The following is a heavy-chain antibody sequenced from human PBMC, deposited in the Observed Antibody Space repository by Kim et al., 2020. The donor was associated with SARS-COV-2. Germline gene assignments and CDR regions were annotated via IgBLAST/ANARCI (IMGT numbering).Heavy chain of an antibody. V-gene: IGHV4-39*01. D-gene: IGHD6-19*01. J-gene: IGHJ4*02. CDR1: GGSISSSSYY. CDR2: IYYTGIT. CDR3: ARRGNSGWILDY. Sequence: SETLSLTCTVSGGSISSSSYYWGWIRQPPGKGLEWIGSIYYTGITYYNPSLKSPVTISVDTSKNQFSLKLSSVTAADTAVYYCARRGNSGWILDYWGQGT.